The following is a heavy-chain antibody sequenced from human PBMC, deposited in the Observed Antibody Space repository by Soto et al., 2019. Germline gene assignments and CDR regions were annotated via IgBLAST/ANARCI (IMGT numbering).Heavy chain of an antibody. CDR1: GGSISSGDYY. V-gene: IGHV4-30-4*01. Sequence: LSLTCTVSGGSISSGDYYWSWIRQPPGKGLEWIGYIYYSGSTYYNPSLKSRVTISVDTSKNQFSLKLSSVTAADTAVYYWARDIVVVPAAMRPSDYYYGMDVWGQGTTVTVSS. CDR3: ARDIVVVPAAMRPSDYYYGMDV. J-gene: IGHJ6*02. CDR2: IYYSGST. D-gene: IGHD2-2*01.